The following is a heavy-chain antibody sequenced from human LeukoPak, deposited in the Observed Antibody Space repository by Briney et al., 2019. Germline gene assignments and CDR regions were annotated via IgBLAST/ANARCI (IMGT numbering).Heavy chain of an antibody. CDR3: ARDRYDSSGYYAFDI. D-gene: IGHD3-22*01. V-gene: IGHV3-23*01. J-gene: IGHJ3*02. CDR2: ISGSGGST. CDR1: GFTFSSYA. Sequence: GGSLRLSCAASGFTFSSYAMSWVRQAPGKGLEWVSAISGSGGSTFYADSVKGRFTISRDNAKNSLYLQMNSLRAEDTAVYYCARDRYDSSGYYAFDIWGQGTMVTVSS.